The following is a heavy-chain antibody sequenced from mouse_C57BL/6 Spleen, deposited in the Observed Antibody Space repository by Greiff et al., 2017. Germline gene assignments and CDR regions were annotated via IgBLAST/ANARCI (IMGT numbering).Heavy chain of an antibody. Sequence: QVQLLQPGAELVKPGASVKLSCKASGYTFTSYGMHWVKQRPGQGLEWIGMIHPNSGSTNYNEKFKSKATLTVDKSYSTAYMQLSSLTSEDSAVYYSARYGNYGHYWGQGTTLTVSS. V-gene: IGHV1-64*01. CDR1: GYTFTSYG. D-gene: IGHD2-1*01. CDR2: IHPNSGST. J-gene: IGHJ2*01. CDR3: ARYGNYGHY.